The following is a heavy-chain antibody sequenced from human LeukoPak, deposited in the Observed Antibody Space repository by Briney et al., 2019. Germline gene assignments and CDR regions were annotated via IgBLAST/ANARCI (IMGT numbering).Heavy chain of an antibody. Sequence: QTGGSLRLSCAASGFTFSSYGMHWVRQAPGKGLEWVAFIRYDGSNKYYADSVKGRFTISRDNSKNTLYLQMNSLRAEDTAVYYCAKVGVAGRLLYYYYYMDVWGKGTTVTVSS. CDR3: AKVGVAGRLLYYYYYMDV. J-gene: IGHJ6*03. CDR1: GFTFSSYG. CDR2: IRYDGSNK. D-gene: IGHD6-19*01. V-gene: IGHV3-30*02.